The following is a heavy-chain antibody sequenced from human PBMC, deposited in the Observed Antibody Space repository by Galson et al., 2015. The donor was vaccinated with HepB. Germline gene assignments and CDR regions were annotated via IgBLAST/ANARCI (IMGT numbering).Heavy chain of an antibody. CDR3: ARGLTAAGTLAGMDV. V-gene: IGHV3-13*01. CDR1: GFTFSSYD. J-gene: IGHJ6*02. D-gene: IGHD6-13*01. CDR2: IGTAGDT. Sequence: SLRLSCAASGFTFSSYDMHWVRQATGKGLEWVSAIGTAGDTYYPGSVKGRFTISRENAKNSLYLQMNSLRAGDTAVYYCARGLTAAGTLAGMDVWGQGTTVTVSS.